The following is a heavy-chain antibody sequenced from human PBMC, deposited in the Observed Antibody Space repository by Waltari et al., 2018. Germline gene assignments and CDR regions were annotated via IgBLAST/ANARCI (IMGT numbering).Heavy chain of an antibody. V-gene: IGHV3-49*04. CDR3: TRVSYSSSPLLGY. D-gene: IGHD6-13*01. J-gene: IGHJ4*02. CDR1: GFTFGDYA. CDR2: IRSKAYGGTT. Sequence: EVQLVESGGGLVQPGRSLRLSCTASGFTFGDYAMSWVRQAPGKGLEWVGFIRSKAYGGTTEYAASVKGRFTISRDDSKSIAYLQMNSLKTEDTAVYYCTRVSYSSSPLLGYWGQGTLVTVSS.